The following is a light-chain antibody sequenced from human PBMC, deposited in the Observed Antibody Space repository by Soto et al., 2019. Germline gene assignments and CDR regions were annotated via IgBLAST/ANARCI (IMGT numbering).Light chain of an antibody. Sequence: EIAMTQSPATLSVSPGERATLSCRASQSISSNLAWYRQKPGQAPRLLIYGAFTRATGIPARFTGSGSGTEFTLTISSLQSEDSAVYYCQHYNNWPITFGQGTRLEIK. CDR2: GAF. CDR3: QHYNNWPIT. J-gene: IGKJ5*01. V-gene: IGKV3-15*01. CDR1: QSISSN.